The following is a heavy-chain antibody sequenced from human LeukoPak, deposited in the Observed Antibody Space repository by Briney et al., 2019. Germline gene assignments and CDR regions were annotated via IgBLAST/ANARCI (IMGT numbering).Heavy chain of an antibody. J-gene: IGHJ4*02. CDR2: INHSGST. Sequence: SETLSLTCAVYGGSFSGYYWSWIRQPPGKGLEWIGEINHSGSTNYNPSPKSRVTIPVDTSKNQFSLKLSSVTAADTAVYYCARSTWNFDYWGQGTLVTVSS. D-gene: IGHD2-2*01. V-gene: IGHV4-34*01. CDR1: GGSFSGYY. CDR3: ARSTWNFDY.